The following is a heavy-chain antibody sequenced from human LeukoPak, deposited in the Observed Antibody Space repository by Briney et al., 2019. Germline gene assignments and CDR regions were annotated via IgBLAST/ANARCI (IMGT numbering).Heavy chain of an antibody. CDR3: AKDPEYSSSALFDY. Sequence: PGGSLRLSCAASGFTFSSYAMSWVRQAPGKGLEWVSAISGSGGSTYYADSVKGRYTISRDNSKNTLYLQMNSLRAEDTAVYYCAKDPEYSSSALFDYWGQGTLVTVSS. CDR2: ISGSGGST. V-gene: IGHV3-23*01. CDR1: GFTFSSYA. J-gene: IGHJ4*02. D-gene: IGHD6-6*01.